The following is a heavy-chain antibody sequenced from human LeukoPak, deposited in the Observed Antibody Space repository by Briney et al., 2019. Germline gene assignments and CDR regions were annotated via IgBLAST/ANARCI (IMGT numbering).Heavy chain of an antibody. CDR3: ARDPPGIAASGTGG. Sequence: GGSLRLSCAASGFTVSNNYMNWIRQAPGQGLEWVSLIYSGGTTKYADSVKGRFPISRDNSKNTLYLQMNSLRVEDTAMYYCARDPPGIAASGTGGWGQGTLVTVSS. J-gene: IGHJ4*02. CDR2: IYSGGTT. V-gene: IGHV3-53*01. D-gene: IGHD6-13*01. CDR1: GFTVSNNY.